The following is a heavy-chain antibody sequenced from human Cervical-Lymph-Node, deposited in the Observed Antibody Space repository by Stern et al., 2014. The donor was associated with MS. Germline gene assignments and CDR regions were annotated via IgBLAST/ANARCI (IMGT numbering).Heavy chain of an antibody. CDR2: ISYTGGT. V-gene: IGHV4-39*02. D-gene: IGHD6-13*01. CDR3: ARAKGNGNSWYLVYGLDV. Sequence: QLVESGPGLVKPSETLSLTCTVSRGSISSSSYFWAWIRQPPGKGLEWIGSISYTGGTYLSPSLTGPVPISLDHPKNHNPLNMSSVTAADTGVYYCARAKGNGNSWYLVYGLDVWGQGTAVTVSS. J-gene: IGHJ6*02. CDR1: RGSISSSSYF.